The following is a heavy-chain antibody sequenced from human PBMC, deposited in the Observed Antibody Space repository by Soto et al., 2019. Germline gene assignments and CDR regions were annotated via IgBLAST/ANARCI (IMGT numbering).Heavy chain of an antibody. CDR3: AREAVRVEGTLHNWFDP. V-gene: IGHV1-69*01. CDR2: IIPIFGTA. J-gene: IGHJ5*02. CDR1: GGTFSSYA. Sequence: QVQLVQSGAEVKKPGSSVKVSCKASGGTFSSYAISWVRQAPGQGLEWMGGIIPIFGTANYAQKFQGRVTITADESTSTAYMELRSLRSEDTAVYYCAREAVRVEGTLHNWFDPWGQGTLVTVSS. D-gene: IGHD3-10*01.